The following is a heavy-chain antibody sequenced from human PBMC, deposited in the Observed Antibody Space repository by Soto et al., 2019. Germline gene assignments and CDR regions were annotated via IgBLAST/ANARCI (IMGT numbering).Heavy chain of an antibody. Sequence: QVQLVQSGAEVKKPGSSVKVSCKASGGTFSSYAISWVRQAPGQGLEWMGGIIPIFGTANYAQKFQGRVTITADKSTSRAYMELSSLRSEDTAVYYCAREQVVVVTAIQGWFDPWGQGTLVTVSS. CDR2: IIPIFGTA. D-gene: IGHD2-21*02. CDR3: AREQVVVVTAIQGWFDP. CDR1: GGTFSSYA. J-gene: IGHJ5*02. V-gene: IGHV1-69*06.